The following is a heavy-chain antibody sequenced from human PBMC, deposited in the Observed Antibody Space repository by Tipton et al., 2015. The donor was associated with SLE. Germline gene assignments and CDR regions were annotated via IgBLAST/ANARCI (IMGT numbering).Heavy chain of an antibody. J-gene: IGHJ4*02. CDR3: GKGPYYDFWRYYFDY. V-gene: IGHV3-74*01. D-gene: IGHD3-3*01. Sequence: GSLRLSCAASGFTFSDYWMHWVRQAPGKGLMWVSRIYRDGSSTNYADSVKGRFTISRDNSKNTLCLQMNSLRAEDTAVYYCGKGPYYDFWRYYFDYWGQGTLVTVSS. CDR1: GFTFSDYW. CDR2: IYRDGSST.